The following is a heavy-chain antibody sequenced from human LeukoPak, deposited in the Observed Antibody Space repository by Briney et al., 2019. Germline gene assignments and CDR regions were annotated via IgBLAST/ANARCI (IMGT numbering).Heavy chain of an antibody. V-gene: IGHV3-33*01. Sequence: RPGGSLRLSCAASGFTFSRNGMHWVRQAPGQGLEWLAVTWDDGSNNYYADSVKGRFTISRDNSKNTLFLQMNSLRAEDTAVYFCARYKLDSSGYYAFDYWGQGTLVTVSS. CDR3: ARYKLDSSGYYAFDY. CDR2: TWDDGSNN. CDR1: GFTFSRNG. D-gene: IGHD3-22*01. J-gene: IGHJ4*02.